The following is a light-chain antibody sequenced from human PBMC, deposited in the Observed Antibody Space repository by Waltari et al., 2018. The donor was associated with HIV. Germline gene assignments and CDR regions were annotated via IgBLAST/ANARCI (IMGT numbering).Light chain of an antibody. J-gene: IGKJ1*01. V-gene: IGKV3-11*01. Sequence: ELVLTQSPATLSLSPGEGATLSCRASQSVSSYLAWYQQKPGQAPRLLIYDASNRATGIPARFSGSGSGTDFTLTISSLEPEDFAVYYCQQRSNWPPWTFGQGTKVEIK. CDR3: QQRSNWPPWT. CDR1: QSVSSY. CDR2: DAS.